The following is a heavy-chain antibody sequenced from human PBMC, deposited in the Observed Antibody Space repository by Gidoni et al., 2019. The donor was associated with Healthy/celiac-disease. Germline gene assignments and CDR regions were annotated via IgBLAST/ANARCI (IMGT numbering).Heavy chain of an antibody. CDR1: GGSFSGYT. CDR3: ARVGGRRISMVRGRYYWFDP. V-gene: IGHV4-34*01. Sequence: QVQLQQWGAGPVKPSETLSLTCAVYGGSFSGYTWGWIRQAPGKGLEWVGEINHSGSTNYNPSLKSRVTIAVATSKIPFALKLSSVTASATSVYDCARVGGRRISMVRGRYYWFDPWGQGTLVTVSS. D-gene: IGHD3-10*01. CDR2: INHSGST. J-gene: IGHJ5*02.